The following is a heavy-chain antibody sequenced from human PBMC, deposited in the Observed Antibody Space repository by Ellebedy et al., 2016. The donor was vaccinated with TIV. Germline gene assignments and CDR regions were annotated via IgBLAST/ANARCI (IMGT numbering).Heavy chain of an antibody. V-gene: IGHV5-51*01. CDR2: IYPGDSDT. Sequence: GESLKISCKVSGYSFTSYWVGWVRQMPGKGLEWMGIIYPGDSDTRYSPSFQGQVTISADKSISTAYLQWSSLKASDTAMYYCARRRDGYNSLFDYWGQGTLVTVSS. J-gene: IGHJ4*02. D-gene: IGHD5-24*01. CDR3: ARRRDGYNSLFDY. CDR1: GYSFTSYW.